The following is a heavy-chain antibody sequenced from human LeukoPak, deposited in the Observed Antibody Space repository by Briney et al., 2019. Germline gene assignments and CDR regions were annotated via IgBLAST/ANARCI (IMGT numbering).Heavy chain of an antibody. D-gene: IGHD3-3*01. CDR3: ARHGSRFLEWLLYPFDY. V-gene: IGHV4-59*08. Sequence: PSETLSLTCTVSGGSISSYYWSWIRQPPGKGLEWIGYIYYSGSTNYNPSLKSRVTISVDTSKNQFSLKLNSVTAADTAVYYCARHGSRFLEWLLYPFDYWGQGTLVTVSS. CDR1: GGSISSYY. J-gene: IGHJ4*02. CDR2: IYYSGST.